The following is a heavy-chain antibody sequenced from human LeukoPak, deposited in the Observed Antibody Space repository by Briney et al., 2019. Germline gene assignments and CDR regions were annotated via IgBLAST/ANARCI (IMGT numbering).Heavy chain of an antibody. V-gene: IGHV1-69*06. D-gene: IGHD3-3*01. CDR2: IIPIFGTA. CDR1: GGTFSSYA. Sequence: SVKVSCKASGGTFSSYAISWVRQAPGQGLEWMGGIIPIFGTANYAQKFQGRVTITADKSTSTAYMELSSLRSDDTAVYYCARGYYDFWSGYLGYYYYYMDVWGKGTTVTVSS. CDR3: ARGYYDFWSGYLGYYYYYMDV. J-gene: IGHJ6*03.